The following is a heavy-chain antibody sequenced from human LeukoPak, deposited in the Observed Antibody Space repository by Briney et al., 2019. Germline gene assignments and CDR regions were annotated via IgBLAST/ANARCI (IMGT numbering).Heavy chain of an antibody. V-gene: IGHV3-30*04. D-gene: IGHD6-13*01. CDR3: ARDGEYSSSWEDFDY. Sequence: PGRSLRLSCAASGFTFSSYAMHWVRQAPGKGLGWVVVISYDGSNKYYADSVKGRFTISRDNSKNTLYLQMNSLRAEDTAVYYCARDGEYSSSWEDFDYWGQGTLVTVSS. CDR1: GFTFSSYA. J-gene: IGHJ4*02. CDR2: ISYDGSNK.